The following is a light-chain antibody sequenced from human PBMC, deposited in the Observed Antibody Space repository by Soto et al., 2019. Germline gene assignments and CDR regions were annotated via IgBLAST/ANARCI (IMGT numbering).Light chain of an antibody. J-gene: IGKJ1*01. CDR3: QQSNSYSPET. CDR2: DAS. CDR1: QSISSW. V-gene: IGKV1-5*01. Sequence: DIQMTQSPSTLSASVGDRVTITCRASQSISSWLAWYQQKPGKAPKLLIYDASSLESGVPSRFSGSGSGTEFTLTISSLQPDDFATYYCQQSNSYSPETFGQGTKVDIK.